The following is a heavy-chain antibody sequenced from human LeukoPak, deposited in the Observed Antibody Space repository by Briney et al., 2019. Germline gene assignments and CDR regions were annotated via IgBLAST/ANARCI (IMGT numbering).Heavy chain of an antibody. CDR2: IRSKANSYAT. J-gene: IGHJ3*02. Sequence: GSLKLSCAASGFTFSGSAMHWVRQASGKGLEWVGRIRSKANSYATAYAASVKGRFTISRDDSKNTAYLQMNSLKTEDTAVYYCTRPLRGGELDAFDIWGQGTMVTVSS. CDR1: GFTFSGSA. V-gene: IGHV3-73*01. CDR3: TRPLRGGELDAFDI. D-gene: IGHD3-16*01.